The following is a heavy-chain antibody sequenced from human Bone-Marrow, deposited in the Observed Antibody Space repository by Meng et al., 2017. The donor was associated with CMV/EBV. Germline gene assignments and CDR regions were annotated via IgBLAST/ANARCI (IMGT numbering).Heavy chain of an antibody. CDR1: GFTFSSYS. CDR3: ATLPQWPLV. V-gene: IGHV3-21*01. CDR2: ISRSSSYI. Sequence: EVQLVERGXGLVQAGGDLRLSCAASGFTFSSYSMNWVRQAPGKGVEWVSSISRSSSYIYYADSVKGRFTISRDNAKNSLYLQMNSLRAEDTAVYYCATLPQWPLVWGQGTLVTVSS. D-gene: IGHD6-19*01. J-gene: IGHJ4*02.